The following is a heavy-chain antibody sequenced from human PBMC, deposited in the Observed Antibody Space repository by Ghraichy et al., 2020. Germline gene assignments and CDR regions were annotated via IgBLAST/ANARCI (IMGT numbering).Heavy chain of an antibody. Sequence: SETLSLTCTVSGGSVSSGSYYWSWIRQPPGKGLEWIGYIYYSGSTNYNPSLKSRVTISVDTSKNQFSLKLSSVTAADTAVYYCAREQWFGERYFDYWGQGTLVTVSS. D-gene: IGHD3-10*01. CDR2: IYYSGST. CDR3: AREQWFGERYFDY. CDR1: GGSVSSGSYY. V-gene: IGHV4-61*01. J-gene: IGHJ4*02.